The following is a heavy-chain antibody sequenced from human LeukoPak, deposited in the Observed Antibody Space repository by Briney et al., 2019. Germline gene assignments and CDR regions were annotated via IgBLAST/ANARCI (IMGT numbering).Heavy chain of an antibody. V-gene: IGHV4-61*10. CDR3: AREFSAYGMDV. CDR2: IYTSGST. D-gene: IGHD1-26*01. CDR1: GASVSRGNYY. J-gene: IGHJ6*02. Sequence: SETLSLTCTVSGASVSRGNYYWTWIRQPAGKGLEWIGRIYTSGSTNYNPSLKSRVTISLDTSKNQVSLNLNSVTAADTAVYYCAREFSAYGMDVWGQGTTVTVSS.